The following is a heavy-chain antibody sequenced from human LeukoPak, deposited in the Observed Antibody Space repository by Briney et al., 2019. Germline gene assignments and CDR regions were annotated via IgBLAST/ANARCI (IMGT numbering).Heavy chain of an antibody. J-gene: IGHJ4*02. CDR2: ISGSGGST. V-gene: IGHV3-23*01. CDR1: GGFFRGYY. Sequence: EAPFLTFAGYGGFFRGYYWKWIRQPPRKGLEWVSAISGSGGSTYYADSVKGRFTISRDNSKNTLYLQMNSLRAEDTAVYYCAKGWGSLDYWGQGTLVTVSS. CDR3: AKGWGSLDY. D-gene: IGHD7-27*01.